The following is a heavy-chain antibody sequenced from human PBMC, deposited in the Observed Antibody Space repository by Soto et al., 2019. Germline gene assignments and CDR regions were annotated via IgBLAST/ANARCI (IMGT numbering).Heavy chain of an antibody. CDR2: ASNSGGTK. CDR1: GFTFTDHY. Sequence: GGSLRLSCAASGFTFTDHYMTWMRQIPKRGREWVAHASNSGGTKFYSDAVRGRFTISRDNAWNSVFLQMDSLRVNDTAVYYCVRPQSTMIFGVALMLHRGRGTPVTGSS. CDR3: VRPQSTMIFGVALMLH. D-gene: IGHD3-3*01. V-gene: IGHV3-11*01. J-gene: IGHJ4*02.